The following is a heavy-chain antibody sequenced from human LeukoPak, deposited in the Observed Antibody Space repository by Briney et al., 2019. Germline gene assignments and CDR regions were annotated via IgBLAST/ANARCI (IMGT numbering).Heavy chain of an antibody. D-gene: IGHD3-10*01. CDR1: GFTFSSYA. J-gene: IGHJ4*02. CDR2: ISGSGGST. Sequence: TGGSLRLSCAASGFTFSSYAMSWVRQAPGKGLEWVSAISGSGGSTYYADSVKGRFTISRDNSKNSLYLQMNSLRAEDTAVYYCARDGASMVRGVDYYFDYWGQGTLVTVSS. CDR3: ARDGASMVRGVDYYFDY. V-gene: IGHV3-23*01.